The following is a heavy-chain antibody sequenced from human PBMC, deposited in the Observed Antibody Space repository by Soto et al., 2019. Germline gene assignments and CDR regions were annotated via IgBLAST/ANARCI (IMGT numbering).Heavy chain of an antibody. CDR2: IKSKTNGGTA. V-gene: IGHV3-15*01. CDR1: GFTFSNAW. J-gene: IGHJ4*02. CDR3: TTDDPINRY. Sequence: VQLVESGGGLVKPGGSLRVSCAASGFTFSNAWMSWVRQAPGKGLEWVGRIKSKTNGGTADYAAPVKGRFTILRDDSKTTLYLQMNSLRTEDTAVYYCTTDDPINRYWGQGTLVTVSS.